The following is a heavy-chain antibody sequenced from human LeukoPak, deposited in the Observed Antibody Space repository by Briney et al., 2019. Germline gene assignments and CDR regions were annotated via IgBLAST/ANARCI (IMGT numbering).Heavy chain of an antibody. J-gene: IGHJ4*02. Sequence: PGGSLRLSCAASRFTFSSYAMHWVRQAPGKGLEWVAVMSYDGINKYYADSVKGRFTISRDNSKNTLYLQMSSLRAEDTAVYYCARAMSRVLRFLEWLLDLDYWGQGTLVTVSS. CDR3: ARAMSRVLRFLEWLLDLDY. D-gene: IGHD3-3*01. CDR1: RFTFSSYA. CDR2: MSYDGINK. V-gene: IGHV3-30-3*01.